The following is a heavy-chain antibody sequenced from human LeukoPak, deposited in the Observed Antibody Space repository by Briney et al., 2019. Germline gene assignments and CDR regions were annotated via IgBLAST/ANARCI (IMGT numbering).Heavy chain of an antibody. CDR3: ARGISGYFGTSGYYYDY. J-gene: IGHJ4*02. Sequence: PSETLSLTCAVSGDSISTNYWWTWVRQPPGKWLEWIGEIYHSGSINYNPSLKNRVTLSIDKSNNHFSLRLSSLSAADTAVYYCARGISGYFGTSGYYYDYWGQGTLVTVSS. V-gene: IGHV4-4*02. CDR1: GDSISTNYW. D-gene: IGHD3-22*01. CDR2: IYHSGSI.